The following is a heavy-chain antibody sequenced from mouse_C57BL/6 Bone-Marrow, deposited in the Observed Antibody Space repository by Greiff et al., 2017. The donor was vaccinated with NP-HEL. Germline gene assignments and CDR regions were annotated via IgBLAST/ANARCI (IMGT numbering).Heavy chain of an antibody. V-gene: IGHV14-2*01. Sequence: EVQLQQSGAELVKPGASVKLSCTASGFNIKDYYMHWVKQRTEQGLEWIGRIDPEDGETKYAPKFKGKATITADTSSNTAYLQLSSLTSEDTAVYDCARSPDYYGSSYWFAYWGQGTLVTVSA. J-gene: IGHJ3*01. CDR3: ARSPDYYGSSYWFAY. D-gene: IGHD1-1*01. CDR2: IDPEDGET. CDR1: GFNIKDYY.